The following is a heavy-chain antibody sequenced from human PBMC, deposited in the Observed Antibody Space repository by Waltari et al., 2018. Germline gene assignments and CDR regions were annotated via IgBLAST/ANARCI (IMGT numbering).Heavy chain of an antibody. J-gene: IGHJ5*02. CDR3: ARGAAYYDFWSGYYPWYNWFDP. D-gene: IGHD3-3*01. Sequence: QLQLQESGPGLVKPSETLSLTCTVSGGSISSSSYYWGWIRQPPGKGLEWIGSIYYSGSTYYNPSLKSRVTISVDTSKNQFSLKLSSVTAADTAVYYCARGAAYYDFWSGYYPWYNWFDPWGQGTLVTVSS. CDR1: GGSISSSSYY. V-gene: IGHV4-39*07. CDR2: IYYSGST.